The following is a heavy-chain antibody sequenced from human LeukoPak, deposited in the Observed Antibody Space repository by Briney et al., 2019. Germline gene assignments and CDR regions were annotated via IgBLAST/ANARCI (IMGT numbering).Heavy chain of an antibody. V-gene: IGHV3-30*03. D-gene: IGHD6-13*01. J-gene: IGHJ4*02. CDR1: GFTFRSYG. Sequence: GGSLRLSCAASGFTFRSYGMHWVRQAPGKGLEWVAVISYDGSTKYYADSVKGRFTISRDNSKNTLYLQMNSLRAEDTAVYYCATSRGSWPDYFDYWGQGTLVTVSS. CDR2: ISYDGSTK. CDR3: ATSRGSWPDYFDY.